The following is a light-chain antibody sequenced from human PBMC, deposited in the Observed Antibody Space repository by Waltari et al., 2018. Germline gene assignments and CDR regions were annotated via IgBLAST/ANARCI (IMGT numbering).Light chain of an antibody. CDR3: SSYTTTNIVV. CDR2: DVS. V-gene: IGLV2-14*03. CDR1: GAYNF. J-gene: IGLJ2*01. Sequence: GAYNFVSWYQPHPGKAPQLMIYDVSKRPSGVSNRFSGSKSANTASLTIYGLQVEDEADYFCSSYTTTNIVVFGGETELTVL.